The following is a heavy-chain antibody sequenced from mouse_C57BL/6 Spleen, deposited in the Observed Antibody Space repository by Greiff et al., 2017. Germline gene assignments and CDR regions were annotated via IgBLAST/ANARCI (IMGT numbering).Heavy chain of an antibody. Sequence: QVQLQQPGAELVKPGASVKLSCKASGYTFTSYWMHWVKQRPGQGLEWIGMIHPNSGSTNYNEKFKSKATLTVDKSSSTAYMQLSSLTSEDSAVYYCARTVVAYYAMDYWGQGTSVTVSS. CDR2: IHPNSGST. CDR3: ARTVVAYYAMDY. D-gene: IGHD1-1*01. CDR1: GYTFTSYW. J-gene: IGHJ4*01. V-gene: IGHV1-64*01.